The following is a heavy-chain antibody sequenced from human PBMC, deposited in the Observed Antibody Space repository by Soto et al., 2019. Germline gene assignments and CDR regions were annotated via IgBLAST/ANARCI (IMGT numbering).Heavy chain of an antibody. V-gene: IGHV1-69*08. J-gene: IGHJ4*02. D-gene: IGHD4-17*01. CDR1: GGTFSSYT. CDR2: IIPILGIA. CDR3: ARENVRTTVEPGPFDD. Sequence: QVQLVQSGAEVKKPGSSVKVSCKASGGTFSSYTISWVRQAPGQGLEWMGRIIPILGIANYAQKFQGRVTITADKSTSTAYMELSSLRSEDTAVYYCARENVRTTVEPGPFDDWGQGTLVTVSS.